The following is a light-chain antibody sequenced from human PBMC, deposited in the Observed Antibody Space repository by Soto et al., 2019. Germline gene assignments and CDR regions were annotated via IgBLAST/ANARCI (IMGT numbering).Light chain of an antibody. CDR3: QPWGTCIQLV. J-gene: IGLJ2*01. V-gene: IGLV4-69*01. Sequence: QPVLTQSPSASASLGASCKLTCTLSSVHSSYAIAWHQQQTEQGPRYLMKLNSDGSHSKGDGIPDRFSGCSSGSERYLTISILQSEYETDYYWQPWGTCIQLVFVGGTKLTVL. CDR1: SVHSSYA. CDR2: LNSDGSH.